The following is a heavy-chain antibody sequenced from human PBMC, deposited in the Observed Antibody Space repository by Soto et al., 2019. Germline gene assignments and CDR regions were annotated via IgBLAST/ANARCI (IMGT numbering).Heavy chain of an antibody. CDR1: GYTLTELS. J-gene: IGHJ6*02. Sequence: ASVKVSCKVSGYTLTELSMHWVRQAPGKGLEWMGGFDPEDGETIYAQKFQGRVTMTEDTSTDTAYMELSSLRPEDTAVYYCARGKGMEENYYYYGMDIWGQGTTVTVSS. D-gene: IGHD1-1*01. CDR2: FDPEDGET. V-gene: IGHV1-24*01. CDR3: ARGKGMEENYYYYGMDI.